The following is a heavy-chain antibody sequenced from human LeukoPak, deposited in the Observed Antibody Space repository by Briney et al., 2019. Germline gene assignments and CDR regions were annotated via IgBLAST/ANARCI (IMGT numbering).Heavy chain of an antibody. V-gene: IGHV1-69*05. J-gene: IGHJ4*02. D-gene: IGHD3-10*01. CDR3: AKDLTMVRGVIPG. Sequence: SVKVSCKASGGTFSSYAISWVRQAPGQGLEWMGGIIPIFGTANYAQKFQGRVTITTDESTSTAYMELSSLRSEDTAVYYCAKDLTMVRGVIPGWGQGTLVTVSS. CDR1: GGTFSSYA. CDR2: IIPIFGTA.